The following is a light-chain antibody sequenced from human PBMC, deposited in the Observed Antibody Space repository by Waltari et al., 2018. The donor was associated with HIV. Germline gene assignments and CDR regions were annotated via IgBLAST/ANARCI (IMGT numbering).Light chain of an antibody. CDR2: GAS. J-gene: IGKJ2*01. V-gene: IGKV3-15*01. CDR3: QQYNNFDT. Sequence: EIVMTQSPATLSVSPGERATLSCRASQSVSSNLAWYQQKPGQAPRLLIYGASTRATGIPARFSGSGSWTEFTLTISSLQSEDFAVYYCQQYNNFDTFGQGTKLEIK. CDR1: QSVSSN.